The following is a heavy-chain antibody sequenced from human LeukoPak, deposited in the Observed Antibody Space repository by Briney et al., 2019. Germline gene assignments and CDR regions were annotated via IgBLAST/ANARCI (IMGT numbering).Heavy chain of an antibody. CDR3: ARLASGWYVDY. V-gene: IGHV3-48*04. D-gene: IGHD6-19*01. CDR1: GFTFSSYW. Sequence: GGSLRLSCAASGFTFSSYWMSWVRQAPGKGLEWVAYISSSGSTIYYADSVKGRFTISRDNAKNSLYLQMNSLRAEDTAVYYCARLASGWYVDYWGQGTLVTVSS. CDR2: ISSSGSTI. J-gene: IGHJ4*02.